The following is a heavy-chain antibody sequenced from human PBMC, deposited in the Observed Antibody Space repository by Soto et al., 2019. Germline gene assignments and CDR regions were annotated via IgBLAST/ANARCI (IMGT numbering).Heavy chain of an antibody. J-gene: IGHJ3*02. CDR1: GGTFSSYA. Sequence: QVQLVQSGAEVKKPGSSVKVSCKASGGTFSSYALIWVRHAPGQGLEWMGGIIPIFGTPNYAQNFQGRVAITADESTSTAYMELSSLRSEDTAVYYCARGATMVDGFDIWGQGTMVIVSS. CDR3: ARGATMVDGFDI. V-gene: IGHV1-69*01. CDR2: IIPIFGTP. D-gene: IGHD2-8*01.